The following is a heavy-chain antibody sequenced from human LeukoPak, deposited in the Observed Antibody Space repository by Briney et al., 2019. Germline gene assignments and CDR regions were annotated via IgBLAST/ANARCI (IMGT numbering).Heavy chain of an antibody. D-gene: IGHD3-10*01. CDR2: IHPNGRDT. J-gene: IGHJ4*02. CDR3: SGHYGPGPV. V-gene: IGHV1-2*02. CDR1: GYTFTSYD. Sequence: GASVTVSCKASGYTFTSYDINWVRQAPGQGLEWMGWIHPNGRDTKYAQKFQGRMTMTTDTSITTAYMELNRVTSDDTAIYYCSGHYGPGPVWGQGTLVTACS.